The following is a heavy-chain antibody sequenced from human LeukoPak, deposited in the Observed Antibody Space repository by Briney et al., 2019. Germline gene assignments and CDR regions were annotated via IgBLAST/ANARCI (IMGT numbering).Heavy chain of an antibody. Sequence: ASVKVSCKASGYTFTSYGISWVGQAPGQGLEGMGWISAYNGNTNYAQKLQGRVTMTTDTSTSTAYMELRSLRSDDTAVYYCARDVRRYCSGGSCYFDYWGQGTLVTVSS. D-gene: IGHD2-15*01. V-gene: IGHV1-18*01. CDR1: GYTFTSYG. CDR2: ISAYNGNT. CDR3: ARDVRRYCSGGSCYFDY. J-gene: IGHJ4*02.